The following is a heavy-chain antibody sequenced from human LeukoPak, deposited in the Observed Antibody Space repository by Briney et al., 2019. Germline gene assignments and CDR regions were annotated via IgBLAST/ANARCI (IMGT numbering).Heavy chain of an antibody. CDR1: GFTFSSYA. Sequence: GGSLRLSCAASGFTFSSYAMSWVRQAPGMGPEWVSTISGSGGSTYYADSVKGRFTISRDNSKNTLYLQVNSLRAEDTAVYYCAREVPYGYYYDSSWYFDLWGRGTLVTVSS. D-gene: IGHD3-22*01. J-gene: IGHJ2*01. V-gene: IGHV3-23*01. CDR2: ISGSGGST. CDR3: AREVPYGYYYDSSWYFDL.